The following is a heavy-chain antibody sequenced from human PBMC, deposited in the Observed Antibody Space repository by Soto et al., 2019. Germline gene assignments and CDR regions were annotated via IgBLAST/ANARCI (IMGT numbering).Heavy chain of an antibody. J-gene: IGHJ4*02. CDR3: AGLHQSTLDY. V-gene: IGHV4-31*03. CDR2: IYYSGST. Sequence: QVQLQESGPGLVKPSQTLSLTCTVSGGSISSGGYYWSWIRQHPGKGLEWIGYIYYSGSTYYNPSLKTRVTISADPSKNQFSLKLSSVSAADTAVYYCAGLHQSTLDYWGQGTLVTVSS. CDR1: GGSISSGGYY.